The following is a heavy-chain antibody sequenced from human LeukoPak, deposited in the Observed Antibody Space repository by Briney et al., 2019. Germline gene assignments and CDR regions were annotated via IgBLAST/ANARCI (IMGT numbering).Heavy chain of an antibody. D-gene: IGHD3-10*01. V-gene: IGHV3-23*01. CDR2: ISGSGGST. CDR1: GFTFSSYA. Sequence: GGSLRLSCAASGFTFSSYAMSWVRQAPGKGLEWVSAISGSGGSTYYADSVKGRFTISRDNSKNTLYLQMNSLRAEDTAVYYCAKDRLRITMVRGVIGINLFDPWGQGTLVTVSS. CDR3: AKDRLRITMVRGVIGINLFDP. J-gene: IGHJ5*02.